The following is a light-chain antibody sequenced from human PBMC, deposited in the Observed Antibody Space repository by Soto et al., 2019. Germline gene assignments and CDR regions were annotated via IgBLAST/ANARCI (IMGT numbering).Light chain of an antibody. CDR3: QQYCSSLLT. CDR2: GAS. CDR1: QSVSSSY. J-gene: IGKJ4*01. Sequence: EVELTQSPGTLSSSPGERVTLSCRASQSVSSSYLAWYQQKPGQAPRLLIYGASSRATGIPERISGSGYGTDFTLTISRLEPEDFAVYCCQQYCSSLLTLGGGTKVDIK. V-gene: IGKV3-20*01.